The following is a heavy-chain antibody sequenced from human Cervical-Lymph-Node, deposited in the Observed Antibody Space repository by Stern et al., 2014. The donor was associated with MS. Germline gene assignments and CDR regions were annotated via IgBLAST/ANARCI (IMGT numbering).Heavy chain of an antibody. CDR1: GGTFSSYV. CDR3: AGAPPATDY. Sequence: VQLVESGAEVKKPGSSVKVSCKASGGTFSSYVISWVRQAPGQGLEWMGGIIPIFGTTNYAQKFQGRVTITADKSTSPAYMELTSLRSEDRAVYYCAGAPPATDYWGQGTLVTVSS. J-gene: IGHJ4*02. CDR2: IIPIFGTT. V-gene: IGHV1-69*06.